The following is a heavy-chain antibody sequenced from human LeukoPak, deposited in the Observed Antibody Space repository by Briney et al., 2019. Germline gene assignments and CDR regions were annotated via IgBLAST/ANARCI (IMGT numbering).Heavy chain of an antibody. CDR2: IYGAGAAIT. V-gene: IGHV3-53*01. J-gene: IGHJ4*02. Sequence: QSGGSLRLSCATSGFDVSNHYMSWVRQAPGKGLEWVSVIYGAGAAITYHIESVKGRFTISRDNSRNTIYLQMNGLRAEDTAIYYCARDLGDWGQGTLVTVPS. CDR3: ARDLGD. CDR1: GFDVSNHY.